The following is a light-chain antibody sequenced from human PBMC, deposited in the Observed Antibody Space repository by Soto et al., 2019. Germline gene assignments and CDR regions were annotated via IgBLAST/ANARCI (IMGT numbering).Light chain of an antibody. CDR2: GAS. CDR3: QQYHKWHYT. V-gene: IGKV3-15*01. CDR1: QSVSSN. Sequence: DIVMTQSQATLSVSPGERATLYCRASQSVSSNLAWYQQQPGQAPRLLIYGASTRATRIPARFSGIGSGPEFTRTISSLQSEDLAVYSCQQYHKWHYTFGQGTTLDIK. J-gene: IGKJ2*01.